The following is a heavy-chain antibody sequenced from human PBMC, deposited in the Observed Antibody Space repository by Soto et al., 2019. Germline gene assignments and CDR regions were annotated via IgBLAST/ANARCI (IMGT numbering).Heavy chain of an antibody. J-gene: IGHJ4*02. Sequence: EVQLLESGGGLVQPGGSLRLSCAASGFTFHTCAMSWVRQTPGKGLEWISGILGSGGTYYADSVKGRFTISRDNSKNTLYLQMNSLRAEDTAMYYCAKDRQPDGFWPFDHWGQGTLITVSS. V-gene: IGHV3-23*01. D-gene: IGHD3-3*01. CDR3: AKDRQPDGFWPFDH. CDR2: ILGSGGT. CDR1: GFTFHTCA.